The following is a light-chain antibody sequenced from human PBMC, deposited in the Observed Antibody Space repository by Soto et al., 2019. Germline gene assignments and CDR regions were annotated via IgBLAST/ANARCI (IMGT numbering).Light chain of an antibody. CDR3: QSYDNSLNAPYL. Sequence: QSVLTQPPSVSGAPGQRVTISCTGSSSDIGAGYDVHWYQQLPGTAPKLLIYANSNRPSGVPDRFSGSKSGTSASLAITGLQAEDEADYYCQSYDNSLNAPYLFGTGTKVTVL. CDR2: ANS. CDR1: SSDIGAGYD. V-gene: IGLV1-40*01. J-gene: IGLJ1*01.